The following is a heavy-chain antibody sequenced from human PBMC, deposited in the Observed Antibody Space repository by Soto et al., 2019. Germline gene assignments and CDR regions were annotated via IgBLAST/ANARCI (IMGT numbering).Heavy chain of an antibody. V-gene: IGHV4-31*03. CDR1: GDSISSGVYY. CDR2: IFYSGST. D-gene: IGHD1-26*01. CDR3: ARNLYTTTEGFYGMDV. Sequence: HVQLQESGPGLVKPSQTLSLTCTVSGDSISSGVYYWSWIRQHPEKGLEWIGYIFYSGSTYYTPSHKSRVTISIDTSKNQFSLKLSSVTVADTAVYYCARNLYTTTEGFYGMDVWGQGTTVTVSS. J-gene: IGHJ6*02.